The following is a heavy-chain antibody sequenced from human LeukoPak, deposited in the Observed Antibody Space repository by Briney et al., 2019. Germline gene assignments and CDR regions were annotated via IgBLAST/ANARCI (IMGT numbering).Heavy chain of an antibody. V-gene: IGHV4-59*01. Sequence: PSETLSLTCTVSGSSISRFYWSWLRQPPGKGLEWIGYIYYSGSTNYNPSLKSRVTISVDTSKNQFPLKLSSVTAADTAVYYCARQQLSQLYYFDYWGQGTLVTVSS. CDR1: GSSISRFY. J-gene: IGHJ4*02. CDR2: IYYSGST. CDR3: ARQQLSQLYYFDY. D-gene: IGHD6-13*01.